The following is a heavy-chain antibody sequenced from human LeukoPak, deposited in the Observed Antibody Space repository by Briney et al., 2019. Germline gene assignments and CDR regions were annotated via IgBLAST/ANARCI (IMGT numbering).Heavy chain of an antibody. D-gene: IGHD5-12*01. CDR1: GYAFTSYY. J-gene: IGHJ4*02. CDR3: ARMDIVATPGDY. CDR2: INPSGGST. Sequence: ASVKVSCKASGYAFTSYYMHWVRQAPGQGLEWMGIINPSGGSTSYAQKFQGRVTMTRDTSTSTVYMELSSLRSEDTAVYYCARMDIVATPGDYWGQGTLVTVSS. V-gene: IGHV1-46*01.